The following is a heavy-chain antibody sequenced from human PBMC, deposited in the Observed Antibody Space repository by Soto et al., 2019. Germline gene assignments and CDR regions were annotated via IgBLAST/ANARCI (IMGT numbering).Heavy chain of an antibody. CDR1: GFTFDDYA. J-gene: IGHJ4*02. V-gene: IGHV3-9*01. Sequence: DVQLVESGGGLVQPGRSLRLSCAASGFTFDDYAMHWVRQAPGKGLEWVSGISWNSGSIGYADSVKGRFTISRDNAKNSLYLQMNSLRAEDTALYYCAKDMIAVAGTEYGFDYCGQGTLVTVSS. CDR2: ISWNSGSI. CDR3: AKDMIAVAGTEYGFDY. D-gene: IGHD6-19*01.